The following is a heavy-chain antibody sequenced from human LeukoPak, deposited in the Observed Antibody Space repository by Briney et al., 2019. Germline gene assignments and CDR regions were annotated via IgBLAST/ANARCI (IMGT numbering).Heavy chain of an antibody. V-gene: IGHV1-69*05. D-gene: IGHD3-3*01. Sequence: GASVKVSCKASGGTFSSYAISWVRQAPGQGLEWMGGIIPIFGTANYAQKFQGRVMITTDESTSTAYMELSSLRSEDTAVYYCARAARHPLFWSGYYNFDYWGQGTLVTVSS. CDR3: ARAARHPLFWSGYYNFDY. CDR2: IIPIFGTA. J-gene: IGHJ4*02. CDR1: GGTFSSYA.